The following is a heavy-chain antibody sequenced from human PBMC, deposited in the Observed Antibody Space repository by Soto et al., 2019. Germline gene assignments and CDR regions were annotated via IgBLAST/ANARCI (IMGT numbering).Heavy chain of an antibody. CDR3: ARDRSPLLLWFGESTFDY. J-gene: IGHJ4*02. Sequence: GGSLRLSCAASGFTFSSYAMHWVRQAPGKGLEWVAVISYDGSNKYCADFVKGRFTISRDNSKNTLYLQMNSLRAEDTAVYYCARDRSPLLLWFGESTFDYWGQGTLVTVSS. V-gene: IGHV3-30-3*01. D-gene: IGHD3-10*01. CDR2: ISYDGSNK. CDR1: GFTFSSYA.